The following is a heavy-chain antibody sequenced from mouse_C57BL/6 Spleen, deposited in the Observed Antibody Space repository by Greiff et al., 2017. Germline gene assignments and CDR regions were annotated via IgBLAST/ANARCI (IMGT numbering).Heavy chain of an antibody. CDR3: ARHEDRDGYFAY. J-gene: IGHJ3*01. CDR1: GYTFTEYT. CDR2: FYPGSGSI. V-gene: IGHV1-62-2*01. Sequence: VQVVESGAELVKPGASVKLSCKASGYTFTEYTIHWVKQRSGQGLEWIGWFYPGSGSIKYNEKFKDKATLTADKSSSTVYMELSRLTSEDSAVYFCARHEDRDGYFAYWGQGTLVTVSA. D-gene: IGHD2-3*01.